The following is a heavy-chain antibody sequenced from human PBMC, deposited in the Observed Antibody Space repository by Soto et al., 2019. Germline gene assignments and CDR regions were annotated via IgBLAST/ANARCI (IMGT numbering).Heavy chain of an antibody. D-gene: IGHD3-16*01. CDR3: ARMATFGSLNWFDP. J-gene: IGHJ5*02. V-gene: IGHV1-8*01. CDR2: MNPGSGDA. CDR1: GYSFTNND. Sequence: ASVKVSCKASGYSFTNNDVTWVRQATGQGLEWMGWMNPGSGDAGYAQKFQGRVTMTRDISIATAYMELSSLRSDDTAIYYCARMATFGSLNWFDPWGQGTLVTVSS.